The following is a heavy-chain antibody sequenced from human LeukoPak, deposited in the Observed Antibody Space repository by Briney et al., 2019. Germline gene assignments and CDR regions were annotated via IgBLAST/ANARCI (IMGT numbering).Heavy chain of an antibody. V-gene: IGHV1-46*01. Sequence: ASVKVSCKASGYTFTIYNMHWVRQAPGQGLEWMGFVNCRDASTTYAQKFQGRVTMTRDTSTSTVYMELSGLRSEDTAVYHCARDQRWLQADYWGQGTQVTVSS. CDR2: VNCRDAST. CDR3: ARDQRWLQADY. J-gene: IGHJ4*02. CDR1: GYTFTIYN. D-gene: IGHD5-24*01.